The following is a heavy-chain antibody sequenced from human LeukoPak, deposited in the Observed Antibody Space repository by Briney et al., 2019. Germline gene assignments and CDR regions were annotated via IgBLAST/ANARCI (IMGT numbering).Heavy chain of an antibody. Sequence: GGSLRLSCAASGLTFSNYWMSWVRQGPGKGLEWVANIKQDGSEKYYVDSVKGRFTISRDNAKNSLYLQMNSLRAEDTAVYYCASHPPRAHFHYYYYMDVWGKGTTVTVSS. CDR2: IKQDGSEK. CDR1: GLTFSNYW. V-gene: IGHV3-7*01. J-gene: IGHJ6*03. CDR3: ASHPPRAHFHYYYYMDV.